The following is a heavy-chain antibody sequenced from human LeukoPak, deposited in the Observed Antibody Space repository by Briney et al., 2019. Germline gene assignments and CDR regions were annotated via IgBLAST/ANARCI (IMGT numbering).Heavy chain of an antibody. CDR3: AREHGYYYMDV. J-gene: IGHJ6*03. CDR1: GGSFSGYY. CDR2: INHSGST. V-gene: IGHV4-34*01. Sequence: SETLSLTCAVYGGSFSGYYWSWIRQPPGKGLEWIGEINHSGSTNYNPSLKSRVTISVDTSENQFSLKLSSVTAADTAVYYCAREHGYYYMDVWGKGTTVTVSS. D-gene: IGHD2-21*01.